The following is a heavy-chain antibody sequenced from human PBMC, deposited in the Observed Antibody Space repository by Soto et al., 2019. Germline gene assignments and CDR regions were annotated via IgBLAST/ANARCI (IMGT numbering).Heavy chain of an antibody. J-gene: IGHJ6*02. Sequence: PSVKVSCKASGYTFTSYGISWVRQAPGQGLEWMGWISAYNGNTNYAQKLQGRVTMTTDTSTSTAYMELRSLRSDDTAVYYCARDWNYGDRVYYYYYGMDVWGQGTTVTVSS. CDR2: ISAYNGNT. CDR1: GYTFTSYG. V-gene: IGHV1-18*04. CDR3: ARDWNYGDRVYYYYYGMDV. D-gene: IGHD1-7*01.